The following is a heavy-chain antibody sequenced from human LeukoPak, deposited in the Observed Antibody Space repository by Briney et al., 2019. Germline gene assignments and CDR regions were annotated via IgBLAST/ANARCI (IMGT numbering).Heavy chain of an antibody. CDR1: GFTFSRHW. Sequence: PGGSLRLSCAASGFTFSRHWMSWVRQAPGKGLEWVSSISSSSSYIYYADSVKGRFTISRDNATNSLYMQMNSLRAEDTAVYYCARDSSREDGYSYDYWGQGTLVTVSS. CDR2: ISSSSSYI. CDR3: ARDSSREDGYSYDY. D-gene: IGHD5-24*01. V-gene: IGHV3-21*01. J-gene: IGHJ4*02.